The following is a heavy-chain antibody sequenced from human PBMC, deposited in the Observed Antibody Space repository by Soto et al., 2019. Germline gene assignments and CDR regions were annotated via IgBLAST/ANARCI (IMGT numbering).Heavy chain of an antibody. J-gene: IGHJ6*03. CDR1: GFTFSSYG. CDR2: IWYDGSNK. V-gene: IGHV3-33*01. Sequence: GGSLRLSCAASGFTFSSYGMHWVRQAPGKGLEWVAVIWYDGSNKYYADSVKGRFTISRDNSKNTLYLQMNSLRAEDTAVYYCAREAARRDYYYYMDVWGKGTTVTVSS. CDR3: AREAARRDYYYYMDV. D-gene: IGHD6-6*01.